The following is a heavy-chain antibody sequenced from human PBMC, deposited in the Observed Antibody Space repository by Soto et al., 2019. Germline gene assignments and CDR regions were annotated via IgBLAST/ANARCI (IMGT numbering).Heavy chain of an antibody. D-gene: IGHD2-2*01. CDR2: IRSKSNDYAT. CDR3: TVGVVVKAATDY. CDR1: VFTFSGPA. V-gene: IGHV3-73*01. Sequence: GPLRLSCAGSVFTFSGPAIHWVRQASGKGLEWVGRIRSKSNDYATSYATSVKGRFTISRDDSKNTAYLQMDRLETEDTAVYYCTVGVVVKAATDYWGQGTLVTVSS. J-gene: IGHJ4*02.